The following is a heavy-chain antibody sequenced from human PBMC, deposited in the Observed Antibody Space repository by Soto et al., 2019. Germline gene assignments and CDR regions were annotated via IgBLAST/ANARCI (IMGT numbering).Heavy chain of an antibody. V-gene: IGHV1-18*01. Sequence: QVQLVQSGAEVKKPGASVKVSCKASGYTFTSHVFNWXXQAPGHGLEWMGWINAYSGDIKYAQKLQGRVTMTTDTSTSTAYMELRSLRSDDTAVYYCARGPGNYNHLDVWGKGTTVTVSS. J-gene: IGHJ6*04. D-gene: IGHD1-7*01. CDR1: GYTFTSHV. CDR2: INAYSGDI. CDR3: ARGPGNYNHLDV.